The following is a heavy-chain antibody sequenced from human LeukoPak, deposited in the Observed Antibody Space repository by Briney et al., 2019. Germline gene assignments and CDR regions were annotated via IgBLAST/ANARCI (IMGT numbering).Heavy chain of an antibody. Sequence: ASVKVSCKASGYTFTGYYMHWVRQAPGQGLEWMGWINPNSGGTNYAQKFQGRVTMTRDTSISTAYMELSRLRSDDTAVYYCARSNPVTISIDYWGQGTLVTVSS. CDR3: ARSNPVTISIDY. J-gene: IGHJ4*02. D-gene: IGHD3-9*01. CDR1: GYTFTGYY. V-gene: IGHV1-2*02. CDR2: INPNSGGT.